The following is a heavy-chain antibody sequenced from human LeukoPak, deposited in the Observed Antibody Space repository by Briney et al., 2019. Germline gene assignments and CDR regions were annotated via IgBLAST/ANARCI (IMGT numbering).Heavy chain of an antibody. J-gene: IGHJ4*02. Sequence: GGALRLSCAGSGFTFNNYAMSWVRQAPGKGREWGSSINGGGDATTYADSVRGRFTISRDNAKNTLYLQMNSLRAEDTAVYYCARVIAAAGTPFDYWGQGTLVTVSS. D-gene: IGHD6-13*01. V-gene: IGHV3-23*01. CDR2: INGGGDAT. CDR3: ARVIAAAGTPFDY. CDR1: GFTFNNYA.